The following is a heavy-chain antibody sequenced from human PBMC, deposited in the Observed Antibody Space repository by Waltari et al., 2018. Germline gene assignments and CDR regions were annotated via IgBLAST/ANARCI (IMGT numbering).Heavy chain of an antibody. D-gene: IGHD1-26*01. Sequence: QVQLVQSGAEVKKPGSSVKVSCKASGGTFSSSTISWVRQAPGQGLEWMGRIIPILGIANYAQKVQGRVTITADKSTSTAYMELSSLRSEDTAVYYCARDSSGSYSHYFDYWGQGTLVTVSS. V-gene: IGHV1-69*08. CDR1: GGTFSSST. CDR2: IIPILGIA. CDR3: ARDSSGSYSHYFDY. J-gene: IGHJ4*02.